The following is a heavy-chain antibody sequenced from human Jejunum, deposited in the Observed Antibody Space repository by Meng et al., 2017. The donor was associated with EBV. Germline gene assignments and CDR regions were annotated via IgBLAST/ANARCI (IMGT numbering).Heavy chain of an antibody. J-gene: IGHJ5*01. Sequence: GQIQRWGAGFFNPSGTLSLTGAVFGGSFSGSYWTRIRQPPGEGLEWIGEINHSGSTNYNPSIKSRVTISVDMSKNQFSLKLTSLTAADTAVYYCARGQRYYYGSGSAFQVDWFDSWGQGTLVTVSS. CDR2: INHSGST. CDR1: GGSFSGSY. V-gene: IGHV4-34*01. CDR3: ARGQRYYYGSGSAFQVDWFDS. D-gene: IGHD3-10*01.